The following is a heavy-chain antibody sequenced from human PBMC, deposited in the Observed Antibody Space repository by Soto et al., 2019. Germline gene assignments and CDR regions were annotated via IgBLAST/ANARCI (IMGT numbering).Heavy chain of an antibody. CDR1: GFTFSTYA. V-gene: IGHV3-23*01. D-gene: IGHD5-18*01. J-gene: IGHJ6*02. CDR2: ISGSGGST. CDR3: TKDNLDTTMADYSYYYALDV. Sequence: EEQLLESGGGLVQPGGSLRLSCAASGFTFSTYAMGWVRQAPGKGLEWVSSISGSGGSTYYADSMKGRFTISRDNSQNTLYLQMSSLRAEDTALYYCTKDNLDTTMADYSYYYALDVWGQGTTVTVSS.